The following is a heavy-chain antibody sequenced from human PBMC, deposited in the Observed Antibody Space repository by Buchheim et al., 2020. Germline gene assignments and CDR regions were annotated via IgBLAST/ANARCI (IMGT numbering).Heavy chain of an antibody. V-gene: IGHV1-46*03. CDR1: GYTFTSYY. D-gene: IGHD3-3*01. CDR3: ARDYDFWSGYYIHYYYGMDV. CDR2: INPSGGST. Sequence: QVQLVQSGAEVKKPGASVKVSCKASGYTFTSYYMHWVRQAPGQGLEWMGIINPSGGSTSYAQKFQGRVTMTRETSTSTVYMELSSLRSEDTAVYYCARDYDFWSGYYIHYYYGMDVWGQGTT. J-gene: IGHJ6*02.